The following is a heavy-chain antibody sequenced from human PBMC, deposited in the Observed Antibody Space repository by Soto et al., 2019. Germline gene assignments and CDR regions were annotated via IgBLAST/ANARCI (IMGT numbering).Heavy chain of an antibody. V-gene: IGHV1-18*01. J-gene: IGHJ6*02. CDR2: ISAYNGNT. D-gene: IGHD3-9*01. Sequence: AAVQLSCKASGYTFASYGISWVRQAPGQGLEWMGWISAYNGNTNYAQKLQGRVTMTTDTSTSTAYMELRSLRSDDTAVYYCARDSVLRYFVWCGPYYHYGLDVPGRRTTVRVSS. CDR1: GYTFASYG. CDR3: ARDSVLRYFVWCGPYYHYGLDV.